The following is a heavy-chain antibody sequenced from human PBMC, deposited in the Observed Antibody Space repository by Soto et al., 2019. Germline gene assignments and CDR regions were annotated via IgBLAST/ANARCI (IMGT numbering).Heavy chain of an antibody. D-gene: IGHD2-15*01. CDR1: GGSIGRYY. Sequence: PSETLSLSCTVSGGSIGRYYWSWIRQPPGKGLEWIGYIYYSGSTNYNPSLKSRVTISVDTSKNQFSLKLSSVTAADTAVYYCARDTSRTPHYGMDVSGPAPTVTVSS. CDR3: ARDTSRTPHYGMDV. V-gene: IGHV4-59*01. J-gene: IGHJ6*02. CDR2: IYYSGST.